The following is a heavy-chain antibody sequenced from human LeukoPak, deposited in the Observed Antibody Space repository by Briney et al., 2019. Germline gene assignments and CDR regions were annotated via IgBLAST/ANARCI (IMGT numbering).Heavy chain of an antibody. CDR1: GYTLTELS. CDR3: ATATPFYGMDV. CDR2: FDPEDGET. J-gene: IGHJ6*02. V-gene: IGHV1-24*01. Sequence: ASVKVSCKVSGYTLTELSMHWVRQAPGKGLEWMGGFDPEDGETIYAQKFQGRVTMTEGTSTDTAYMELSSLRSEDTAVYYCATATPFYGMDVWGQGTTVTVSS. D-gene: IGHD2-15*01.